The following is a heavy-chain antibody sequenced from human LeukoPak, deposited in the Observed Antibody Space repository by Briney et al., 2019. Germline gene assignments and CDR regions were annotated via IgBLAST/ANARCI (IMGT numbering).Heavy chain of an antibody. D-gene: IGHD1-26*01. V-gene: IGHV1-18*01. J-gene: IGHJ4*02. CDR3: ARARGELTGFHFDY. CDR1: GYTFTSYG. Sequence: ASVKVSCKASGYTFTSYGISWVRQAPGQGLEWMGWISAYNGNTNYAQKLQGRVTMTRDTSISTAYMELSRLRSDDTAVYYCARARGELTGFHFDYWGQGTLVTVSS. CDR2: ISAYNGNT.